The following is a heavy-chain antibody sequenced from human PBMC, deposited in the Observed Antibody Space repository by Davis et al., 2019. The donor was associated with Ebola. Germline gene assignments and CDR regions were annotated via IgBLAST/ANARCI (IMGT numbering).Heavy chain of an antibody. J-gene: IGHJ4*02. D-gene: IGHD3-3*01. Sequence: GESLKISCAASGFTFSSFNLHWVRQAPGKGLEWISYISASAGTIYYADSVKGRFTISRDNSKNTLYLQMNSLRAEDTAVYYCAKEYDFWSGYSLDYWGQGTLVTVSS. CDR1: GFTFSSFN. CDR3: AKEYDFWSGYSLDY. CDR2: ISASAGTI. V-gene: IGHV3-23*01.